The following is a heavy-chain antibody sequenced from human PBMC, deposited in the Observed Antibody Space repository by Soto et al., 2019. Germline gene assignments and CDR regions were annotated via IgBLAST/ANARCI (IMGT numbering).Heavy chain of an antibody. Sequence: EVQLVESGGGLVQPGGSLRLSCAASGFTFSNYWMSWVRQAPGKGLEWVANIKEDGSERNYVDSVKGRLTISRDNAKNSLYLQLNSLRAADMAVYYCARAGSENDYWGQGPLVNVSS. CDR1: GFTFSNYW. J-gene: IGHJ4*02. D-gene: IGHD3-10*01. V-gene: IGHV3-7*05. CDR3: ARAGSENDY. CDR2: IKEDGSER.